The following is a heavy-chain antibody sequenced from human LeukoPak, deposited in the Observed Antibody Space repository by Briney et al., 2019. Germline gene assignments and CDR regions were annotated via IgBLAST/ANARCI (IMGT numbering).Heavy chain of an antibody. CDR3: ARVSRRHTLDY. CDR2: IYYSGST. Sequence: SETLSLTCTVSGGSISSSSYYWGWLRQPPGKGLEWIGSIYYSGSTYYNPSLKSRVTISVDTSKNQFSLKLSSVTAADTAVYYCARVSRRHTLDYWGQGTLVTVSS. CDR1: GGSISSSSYY. V-gene: IGHV4-39*07. J-gene: IGHJ4*02.